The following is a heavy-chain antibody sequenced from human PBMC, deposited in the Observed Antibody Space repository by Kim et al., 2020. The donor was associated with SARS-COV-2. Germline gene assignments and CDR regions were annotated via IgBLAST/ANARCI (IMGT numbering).Heavy chain of an antibody. CDR2: TA. D-gene: IGHD3-10*01. CDR3: ARDSGAGYDY. Sequence: TANYAQKFQGRVTITADESTSTAYMELSSLRSEDTAVYYCARDSGAGYDYWGQGTLVTVSS. V-gene: IGHV1-69*01. J-gene: IGHJ4*02.